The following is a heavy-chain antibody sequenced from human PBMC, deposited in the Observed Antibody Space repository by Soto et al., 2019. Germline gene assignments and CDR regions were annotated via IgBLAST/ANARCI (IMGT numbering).Heavy chain of an antibody. CDR1: GFTFSHNW. CDR2: IKQDGSEK. Sequence: LRLSCAASGFTFSHNWMSWVRQAPGKGLEWVANIKQDGSEKYYVDSVKGRFTVSRDNAKNSLYLQMNSLRAEDTAVYYCARAIAAAGLDSWGQGTLVTVSS. J-gene: IGHJ4*02. D-gene: IGHD6-13*01. CDR3: ARAIAAAGLDS. V-gene: IGHV3-7*03.